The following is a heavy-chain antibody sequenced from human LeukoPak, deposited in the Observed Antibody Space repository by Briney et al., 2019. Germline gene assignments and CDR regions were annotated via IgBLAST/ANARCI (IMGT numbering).Heavy chain of an antibody. CDR3: ARDFRKQQLVPLPDY. CDR1: GCTVSSYG. V-gene: IGHV3-33*01. CDR2: IWYDGSNK. Sequence: QPGESLRLSCAASGCTVSSYGRHWVRQAPGKGLEWVAVIWYDGSNKYYADSVKGRFTISRDNSKNTLYLQMNSLRAEDTAVYYCARDFRKQQLVPLPDYWGQGTLVTVYS. J-gene: IGHJ4*02. D-gene: IGHD6-13*01.